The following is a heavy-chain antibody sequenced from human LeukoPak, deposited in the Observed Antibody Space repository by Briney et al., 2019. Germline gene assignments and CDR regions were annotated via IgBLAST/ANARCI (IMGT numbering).Heavy chain of an antibody. D-gene: IGHD6-13*01. J-gene: IGHJ4*02. V-gene: IGHV1-69*04. CDR2: IIPVLGIA. Sequence: SVKVSCKASGATFSSYAISWVRQAPGQGLEWMGRIIPVLGIANYAQKLQGRVTITADKSTSTAYMELSNLRSEDTAVYYCARWAGAVRTFDYWGQGTLVTVSS. CDR3: ARWAGAVRTFDY. CDR1: GATFSSYA.